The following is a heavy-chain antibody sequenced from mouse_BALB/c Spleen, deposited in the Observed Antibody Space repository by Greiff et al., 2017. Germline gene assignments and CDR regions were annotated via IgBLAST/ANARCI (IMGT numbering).Heavy chain of an antibody. Sequence: QVQLQQSGPGLVQPSQSLSITCTVSGFSLTSYGVHWVRQSPGKGLEWLGVIWSGGSTDYNAAFISRLSISKDNSKSQVFFRMNSLQANDTAIYYCARNYYRYDWFAYWGQGTLVTVSA. CDR1: GFSLTSYG. V-gene: IGHV2-2*02. CDR3: ARNYYRYDWFAY. CDR2: IWSGGST. J-gene: IGHJ3*01. D-gene: IGHD2-14*01.